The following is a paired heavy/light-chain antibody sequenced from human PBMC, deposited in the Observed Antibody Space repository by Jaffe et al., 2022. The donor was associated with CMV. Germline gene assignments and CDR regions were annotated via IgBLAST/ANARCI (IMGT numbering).Light chain of an antibody. CDR2: DAS. CDR1: QSVSSY. Sequence: EIVLTQSPATLSLSPGERATLSCRASQSVSSYLAWYQQKPGQAPRLLIYDASNRATGIPARFSGSGSGTDFTLTISSLEPEDFAVYYCQQRSNWPLLTFGGGTKVEIK. CDR3: QQRSNWPLLT. J-gene: IGKJ4*01. V-gene: IGKV3-11*01.
Heavy chain of an antibody. D-gene: IGHD2-15*01. CDR2: IKQDGSEK. CDR1: GFTFSSYW. Sequence: EVQLVESGGGLVQPGGSLRLSCAASGFTFSSYWMSWVRQAPGKGLEWVANIKQDGSEKYYVDSVKGRFTISRDNAKNSLYLQMNSLRAEDTAVYYCARELHTRYCSGGSCHLYYFDYWGQGTLVTVSS. V-gene: IGHV3-7*03. J-gene: IGHJ4*02. CDR3: ARELHTRYCSGGSCHLYYFDY.